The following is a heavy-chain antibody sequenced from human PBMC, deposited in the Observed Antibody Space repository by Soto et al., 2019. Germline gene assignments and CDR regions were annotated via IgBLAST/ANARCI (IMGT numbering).Heavy chain of an antibody. CDR3: ARSFGWYAIDY. CDR1: GGSISSSHF. Sequence: QVLLQESGPGLVQPSGTLSLSCAVSGGSISSSHFWGWVRQPPGKGLEWVGDISHGGSVNYNPSLKSRDTISIDKSKNQFSLKLNSVTAADTAVYYCARSFGWYAIDYWGQGTLVIVSS. V-gene: IGHV4-4*02. D-gene: IGHD6-19*01. J-gene: IGHJ4*02. CDR2: ISHGGSV.